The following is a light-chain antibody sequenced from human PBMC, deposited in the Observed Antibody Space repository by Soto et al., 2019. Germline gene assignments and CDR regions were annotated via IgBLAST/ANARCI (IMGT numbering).Light chain of an antibody. J-gene: IGLJ1*01. CDR3: CSFAGSDPCV. Sequence: QSALTQPRSVSGSPGQSVTISCTGTSSDVGGYNYVSWYQHHPGKAPKLMIYDVDKRPSGVPGRFSGSKSGNTASLTISGLQAEDEADYYCCSFAGSDPCVFGAGTKLTVL. V-gene: IGLV2-11*01. CDR2: DVD. CDR1: SSDVGGYNY.